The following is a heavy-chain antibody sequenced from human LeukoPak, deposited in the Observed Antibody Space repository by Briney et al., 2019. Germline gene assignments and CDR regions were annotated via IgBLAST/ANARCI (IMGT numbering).Heavy chain of an antibody. J-gene: IGHJ3*02. CDR3: ARGAGTAGAYAM. CDR1: GGSISSYY. D-gene: IGHD1-1*01. CDR2: IYYSGST. Sequence: SETLSLTCTVSGGSISSYYWSWIRQPPGKGLEWIGYIYYSGSTNYNPSLKSRVTISVDTSKNQFSLKLSSVTAADTAVYYCARGAGTAGAYAMWHQGTMVTVSS. V-gene: IGHV4-59*01.